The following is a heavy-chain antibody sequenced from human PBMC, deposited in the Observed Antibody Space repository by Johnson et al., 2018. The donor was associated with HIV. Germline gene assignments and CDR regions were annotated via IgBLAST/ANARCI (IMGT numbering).Heavy chain of an antibody. D-gene: IGHD6-13*01. Sequence: VQLVEFGRGVVQPGRSLRLSCAASGFTFSTYGMHWVRQAPGKGLEWVAAMWYDGSNKYYADSVKGRFTISRDNSKNTLYLQMNSLRVEDTAVYYCAKDQWSSSWTNDAFDIWGQGTKVSVSS. CDR3: AKDQWSSSWTNDAFDI. V-gene: IGHV3-33*06. CDR2: MWYDGSNK. J-gene: IGHJ3*02. CDR1: GFTFSTYG.